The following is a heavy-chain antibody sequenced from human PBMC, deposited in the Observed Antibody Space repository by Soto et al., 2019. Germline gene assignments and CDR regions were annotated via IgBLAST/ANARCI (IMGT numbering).Heavy chain of an antibody. CDR1: GYSFTSYW. Sequence: GESLKISCKGSGYSFTSYWIGWVRQMPGKGLEWMGIIYPGDSDTRYSPSFQGQVTISADKSISTAYLQWSSLKASDTAMYYCARETYYYFWSGESQDAFDICGQGSMVTVSS. V-gene: IGHV5-51*01. CDR3: ARETYYYFWSGESQDAFDI. J-gene: IGHJ3*02. D-gene: IGHD3-3*01. CDR2: IYPGDSDT.